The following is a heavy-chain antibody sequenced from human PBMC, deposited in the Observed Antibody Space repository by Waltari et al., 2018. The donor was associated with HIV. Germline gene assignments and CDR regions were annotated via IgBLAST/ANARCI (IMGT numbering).Heavy chain of an antibody. J-gene: IGHJ6*02. CDR2: ISSSSIYI. CDR1: GFTFSSHS. V-gene: IGHV3-21*01. Sequence: EVQLVASGGGLVKPGGHLRLSCAAPGFTFSSHSMNWVRQAPGKGLEWVSSISSSSIYISYADSVKGRFTISRDNAKNSLYLQMNSLRAEDTAVYYCARQDSSGGNYYYGMDVWGQGTTVTVSS. D-gene: IGHD3-22*01. CDR3: ARQDSSGGNYYYGMDV.